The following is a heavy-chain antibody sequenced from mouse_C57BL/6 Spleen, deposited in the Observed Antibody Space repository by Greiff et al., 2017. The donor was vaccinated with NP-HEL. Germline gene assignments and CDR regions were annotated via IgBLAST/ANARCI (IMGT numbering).Heavy chain of an antibody. Sequence: EVQLVESGGGLVKPGGSLKLSCAASGFTFSDYGMHWVRQAPEKGLEWVAYISSGSSTIYYADTVKGRFTISRDNAKNTLFLQMTSLRSEDTAMYYCARADTTVVASPFYFDYWGQGTTLTVSS. D-gene: IGHD1-1*01. CDR3: ARADTTVVASPFYFDY. J-gene: IGHJ2*01. CDR1: GFTFSDYG. CDR2: ISSGSSTI. V-gene: IGHV5-17*01.